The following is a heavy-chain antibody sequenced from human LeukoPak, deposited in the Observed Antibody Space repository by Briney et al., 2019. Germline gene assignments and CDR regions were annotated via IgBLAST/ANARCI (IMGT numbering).Heavy chain of an antibody. V-gene: IGHV1-69*04. Sequence: ASVKVSCKASGGTFSSYAISWVRQAPGQGLEWMGRIIPIFGIANYAQKFQGRVTITADKSTSTAYMELSSLRSEDTAVYYCAGDLSYNYFDYWGQGTLVTVSS. D-gene: IGHD2-2*02. CDR2: IIPIFGIA. J-gene: IGHJ4*02. CDR3: AGDLSYNYFDY. CDR1: GGTFSSYA.